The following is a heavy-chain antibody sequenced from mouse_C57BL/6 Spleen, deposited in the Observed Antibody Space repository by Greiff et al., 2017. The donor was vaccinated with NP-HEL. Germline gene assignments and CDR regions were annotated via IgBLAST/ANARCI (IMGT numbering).Heavy chain of an antibody. Sequence: VQLQQPGAELVKPGASVKLSCKASGYTFTSYWMHWVKQRPGQGLEWIGMIHPNSGSTNYNEKFKSKATLTVDKSSSTAYMQLSSLTSEDSAVYYCARPTTTVVEDWYFDVWGTGTTVTVSS. CDR3: ARPTTTVVEDWYFDV. D-gene: IGHD1-1*01. CDR1: GYTFTSYW. J-gene: IGHJ1*03. V-gene: IGHV1-64*01. CDR2: IHPNSGST.